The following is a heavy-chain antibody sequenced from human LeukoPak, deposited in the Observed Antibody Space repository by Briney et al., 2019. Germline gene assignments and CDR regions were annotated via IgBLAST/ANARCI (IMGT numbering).Heavy chain of an antibody. CDR1: GFTFSSYA. V-gene: IGHV3-23*01. J-gene: IGHJ4*02. Sequence: GGSLRLSCAASGFTFSSYAMSWVRQAPGKGLEWVSAISGSGGSTYYADSVKGRFTISRDNSKNTLYLPMNSLRAEDTAVYYCAKASSGTSSGSSNWGQGTLVTVSS. CDR3: AKASSGTSSGSSN. D-gene: IGHD6-19*01. CDR2: ISGSGGST.